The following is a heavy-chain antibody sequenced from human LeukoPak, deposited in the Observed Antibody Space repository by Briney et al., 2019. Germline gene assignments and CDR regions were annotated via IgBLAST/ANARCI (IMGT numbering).Heavy chain of an antibody. Sequence: GGSLRLSCAASGFTFSSYAMHWVRQAPGKGLEWVAVISYDGSNKYYADSVKGRFTISRDNSKNTLYLQMNSLRAEDTAVYYCAAKMAAGFFDYWGQGTLVTVSS. J-gene: IGHJ4*02. CDR1: GFTFSSYA. CDR3: AAKMAAGFFDY. CDR2: ISYDGSNK. V-gene: IGHV3-30-3*01. D-gene: IGHD2-8*01.